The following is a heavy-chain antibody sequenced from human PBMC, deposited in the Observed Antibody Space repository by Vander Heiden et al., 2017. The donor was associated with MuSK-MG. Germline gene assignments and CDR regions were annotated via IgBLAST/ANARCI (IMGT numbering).Heavy chain of an antibody. CDR2: VFHSGSA. V-gene: IGHV4-38-2*02. CDR3: ARDPTVSDFWSGYLRGHGFDV. J-gene: IGHJ3*01. CDR1: GYSIDSGYY. D-gene: IGHD3-3*01. Sequence: QVQMQESGPGLVKPSETLSLTCTVSGYSIDSGYYWVWIRQAPGKGLEWIASVFHSGSAYYNRSFKSRATISLDTANNQFSLSLSSVTAADTAPYYCARDPTVSDFWSGYLRGHGFDVWGRGTVVKVSS.